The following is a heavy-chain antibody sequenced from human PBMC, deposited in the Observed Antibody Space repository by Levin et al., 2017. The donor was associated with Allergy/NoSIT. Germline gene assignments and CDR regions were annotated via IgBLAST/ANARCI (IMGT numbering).Heavy chain of an antibody. J-gene: IGHJ3*02. D-gene: IGHD6-13*01. CDR3: ARGIAAAGYDIFDI. Sequence: ASVKVSCKAAGYTFTSYDINWVRQATGQGLEWMGWMNPNSGNTGYAQKFQGRVTMTRNTSISTAYMELSSLRSEDTAVYYCARGIAAAGYDIFDIWGQGTMVTVSS. V-gene: IGHV1-8*01. CDR1: GYTFTSYD. CDR2: MNPNSGNT.